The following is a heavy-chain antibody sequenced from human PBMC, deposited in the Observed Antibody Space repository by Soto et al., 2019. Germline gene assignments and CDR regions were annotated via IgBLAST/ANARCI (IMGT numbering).Heavy chain of an antibody. V-gene: IGHV3-9*01. Sequence: GGSLRLSCAASGFTFDDYAMHWVRQAPGKGLEWVSGISWNSGSIGYADSVKGRFTISRDNAKNSLYLQMNSLRAEDTALYYCAKEDIVVVPAAMPYYYYYMDVWGKGTTVTVSS. J-gene: IGHJ6*03. CDR1: GFTFDDYA. CDR2: ISWNSGSI. CDR3: AKEDIVVVPAAMPYYYYYMDV. D-gene: IGHD2-2*01.